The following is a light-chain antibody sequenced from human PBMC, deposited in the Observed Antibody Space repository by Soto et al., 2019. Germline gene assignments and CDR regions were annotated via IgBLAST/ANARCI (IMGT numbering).Light chain of an antibody. J-gene: IGKJ5*01. CDR2: DAS. V-gene: IGKV1-5*01. CDR1: QSIGRW. CDR3: QQSYSTPSIT. Sequence: DIQMTQSPSTLSAFGVDRLTITSRVSQSIGRWLAWYQQKPGKAPKLLIYDASSLESGVPSRFSGSGSGTDFTLTISSLQPEDFATYYCQQSYSTPSITFGQGTRLQI.